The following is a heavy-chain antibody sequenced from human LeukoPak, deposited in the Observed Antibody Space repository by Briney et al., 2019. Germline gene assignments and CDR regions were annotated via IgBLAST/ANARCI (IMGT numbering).Heavy chain of an antibody. CDR1: GGSISSYY. D-gene: IGHD6-13*01. CDR2: IYYSGST. V-gene: IGHV4-59*01. CDR3: ARTSDASAVGGDDAFDV. Sequence: SETLSLTCTLSGGSISSYYWSWIRQPPGKGLEWIGYIYYSGSTNFNPSLKSRVTISVDTSKNQFSLKLRSVTAADTAVYYCARTSDASAVGGDDAFDVWGQGTMVTVSS. J-gene: IGHJ3*01.